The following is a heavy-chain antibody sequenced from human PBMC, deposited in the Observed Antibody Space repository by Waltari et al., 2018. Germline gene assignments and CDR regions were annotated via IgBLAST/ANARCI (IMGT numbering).Heavy chain of an antibody. D-gene: IGHD6-13*01. Sequence: QVHVVESGGGVVQPGGSRRLSCAASGFTVGNYGMHWVRQAPGKGLEWVAVIQYDGSIKNYADSVKGRFTISRENSKNTLYLEMKSLRAEDTAVYYCAREYSRICFHALDGWGQGTAVTVSS. J-gene: IGHJ6*02. CDR1: GFTVGNYG. CDR2: IQYDGSIK. CDR3: AREYSRICFHALDG. V-gene: IGHV3-33*05.